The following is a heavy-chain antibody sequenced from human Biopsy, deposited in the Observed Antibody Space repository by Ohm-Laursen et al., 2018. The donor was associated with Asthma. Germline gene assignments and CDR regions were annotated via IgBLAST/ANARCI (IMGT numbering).Heavy chain of an antibody. Sequence: GTLSLTCTASGGSVSSGSYYWSWIRQPPGKGLAWVSYISYSGSTDYNPSLKSRLTISMDTSKNQFSLKRSSVTAADTAVYYCARVPTTLRYFDLWAVAPWSLSPQ. CDR3: ARVPTTLRYFDL. CDR2: ISYSGST. D-gene: IGHD2-15*01. J-gene: IGHJ2*01. CDR1: GGSVSSGSYY. V-gene: IGHV4-61*01.